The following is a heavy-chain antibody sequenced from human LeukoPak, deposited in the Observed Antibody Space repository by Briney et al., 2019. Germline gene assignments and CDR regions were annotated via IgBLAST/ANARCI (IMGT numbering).Heavy chain of an antibody. V-gene: IGHV3-23*01. CDR3: AQDQDLHSSC. Sequence: AGGSLTLSCAASGFTFSNYAMSWVRQAPGKGLERVSAISGSGGSTFYADSVKGRFTISRDNSKNTLYLQMNSLRAEDTALYYCAQDQDLHSSCWGQGTLVTVSS. CDR1: GFTFSNYA. J-gene: IGHJ4*02. CDR2: ISGSGGST.